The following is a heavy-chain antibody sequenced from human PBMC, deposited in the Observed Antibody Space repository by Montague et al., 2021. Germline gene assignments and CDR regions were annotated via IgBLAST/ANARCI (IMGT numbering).Heavy chain of an antibody. D-gene: IGHD4-23*01. CDR2: INHSGST. CDR3: VVTPSLYYHGMDV. CDR1: GGSFSGYY. Sequence: SETLSLTCAVYGGSFSGYYWTWIRQPPGKVLELIGEINHSGSTYYNPSLKSRLTISVDTSKNQFSLKLSSVTAADTAVYYGVVTPSLYYHGMDVWGQGTTVTVSS. V-gene: IGHV4-34*01. J-gene: IGHJ6*02.